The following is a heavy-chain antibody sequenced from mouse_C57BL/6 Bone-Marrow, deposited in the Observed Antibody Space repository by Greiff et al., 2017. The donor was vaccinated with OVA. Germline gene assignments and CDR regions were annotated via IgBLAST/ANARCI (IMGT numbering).Heavy chain of an antibody. CDR1: GFTFSSYA. Sequence: EVQGVESGEGLVKPGGSLKLSCAASGFTFSSYAMSWVRQTPEKRLEWVAYISSGGDYIYYADTVKGRFTISRDNARNTLYLQMSSLKSEDTAMYYCTIYDYDEGWYFDVWGTGTTVTVSS. CDR2: ISSGGDYI. D-gene: IGHD2-4*01. J-gene: IGHJ1*03. CDR3: TIYDYDEGWYFDV. V-gene: IGHV5-9-1*02.